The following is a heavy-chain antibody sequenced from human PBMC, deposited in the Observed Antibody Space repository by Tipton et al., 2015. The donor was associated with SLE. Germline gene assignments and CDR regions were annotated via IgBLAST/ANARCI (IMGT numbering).Heavy chain of an antibody. CDR2: ITSSSRNI. CDR3: ARDGYGSAWFDP. J-gene: IGHJ5*02. CDR1: GFIFTTYS. V-gene: IGHV3-21*03. Sequence: SLRLSCAASGFIFTTYSMIWVRQAPGKGLEWVSFITSSSRNIYQADSVKGRFTISRDNAKNSLYLQMNSLRAEDTAVYYCARDGYGSAWFDPWGQGTLVTVSS. D-gene: IGHD3-10*01.